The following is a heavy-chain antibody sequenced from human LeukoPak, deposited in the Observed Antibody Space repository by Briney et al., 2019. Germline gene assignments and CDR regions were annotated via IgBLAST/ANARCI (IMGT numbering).Heavy chain of an antibody. D-gene: IGHD2-15*01. CDR1: GYTFTGYY. CDR3: AREESFSGGSQSLDY. V-gene: IGHV1-2*02. CDR2: INPNTGDT. Sequence: ASVKVSCKASGYTFTGYYIHWVRQAPGQGLXXXXXINPNTGDTNYAQRFQGRVTMTRDTSVNTAYMELSRLRSDDTAVYFCAREESFSGGSQSLDYWGQGTLVTVSS. J-gene: IGHJ4*02.